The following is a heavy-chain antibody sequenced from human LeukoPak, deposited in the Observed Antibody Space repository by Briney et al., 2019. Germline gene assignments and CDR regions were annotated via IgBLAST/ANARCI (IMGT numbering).Heavy chain of an antibody. Sequence: SQPLSLTCTVSGGSISSGDYYWSWIRQPPGKGLEWIGYIYYSGSTYYNPSLKSRVTISVDTSKNQFSLKLSSVTAADTAVYYCATRALVVPAAMVPEAFDIWGQGTMVTVSS. CDR3: ATRALVVPAAMVPEAFDI. D-gene: IGHD2-2*01. CDR1: GGSISSGDYY. CDR2: IYYSGST. J-gene: IGHJ3*02. V-gene: IGHV4-30-4*01.